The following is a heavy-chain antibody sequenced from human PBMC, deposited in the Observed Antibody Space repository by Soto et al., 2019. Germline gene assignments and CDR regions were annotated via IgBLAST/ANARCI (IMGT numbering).Heavy chain of an antibody. V-gene: IGHV3-30-3*01. D-gene: IGHD6-19*01. CDR1: GFTFSSYA. Sequence: SLRLSCAASGFTFSSYAMHWVRQAPGKGLEWVAVISYDGSNKYYADSVKGRFTISRDNSKNTLYLQMNSLRAEDTAVYYCARDKEQWLVLFQFDYWGQGTLVTVSS. CDR2: ISYDGSNK. J-gene: IGHJ4*02. CDR3: ARDKEQWLVLFQFDY.